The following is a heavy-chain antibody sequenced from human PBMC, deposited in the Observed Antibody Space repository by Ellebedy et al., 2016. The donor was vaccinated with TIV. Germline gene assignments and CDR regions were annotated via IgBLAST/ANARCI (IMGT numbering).Heavy chain of an antibody. J-gene: IGHJ4*02. D-gene: IGHD6-13*01. V-gene: IGHV1-46*01. CDR2: INPSGGST. CDR3: TCLQLGIADYFDY. Sequence: ASVKVSCKASGYTFTKYYMHWVRQAPGQGLEWMGMINPSGGSTSDAQKFQGRVTMTRATATSTVYMELSSLRSEDTAVYYCTCLQLGIADYFDYWGQGALVTVSS. CDR1: GYTFTKYY.